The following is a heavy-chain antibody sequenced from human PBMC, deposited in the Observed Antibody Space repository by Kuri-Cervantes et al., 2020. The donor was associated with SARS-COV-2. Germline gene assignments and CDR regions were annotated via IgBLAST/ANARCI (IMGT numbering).Heavy chain of an antibody. Sequence: ASVKVSCKASGYTFTGYYMHWVRQAPGQGLEWMGWINPNSGGTNYAQKFQGWVTMTRDTSISTAYMELSRLRSDDTAVYYCARASVRGIIITYHSYDMDVWGQGTTVTVSS. CDR2: INPNSGGT. CDR1: GYTFTGYY. CDR3: ARASVRGIIITYHSYDMDV. J-gene: IGHJ6*02. V-gene: IGHV1-2*04. D-gene: IGHD3-10*01.